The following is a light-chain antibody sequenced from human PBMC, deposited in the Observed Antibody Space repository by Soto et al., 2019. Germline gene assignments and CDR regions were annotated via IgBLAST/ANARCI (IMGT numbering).Light chain of an antibody. CDR2: KAS. Sequence: DIQMTQSPSTLSASVGDRVTITCRASQSISALLAWYQQKPGRAPTLLIYKASTLESGVPSRFSGSGSGTEFSLTISSLQPDDSATYYCQQYSNYPLTFGQGTRLEIK. J-gene: IGKJ5*01. CDR3: QQYSNYPLT. CDR1: QSISAL. V-gene: IGKV1-5*03.